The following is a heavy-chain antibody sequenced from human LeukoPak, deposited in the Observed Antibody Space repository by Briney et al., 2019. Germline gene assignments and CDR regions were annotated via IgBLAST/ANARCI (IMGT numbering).Heavy chain of an antibody. Sequence: PSGTLSLTCAVSGGSISSSNWWSWIRQPPGKGLEWIGEIYHSGSTNYNPSLKSRVTISVDKSKTQFSLKLSSVTAADTAVYYCARQGYYGSGSYTRFDYWGQGTLVTVSS. J-gene: IGHJ4*02. CDR2: IYHSGST. CDR1: GGSISSSNW. V-gene: IGHV4-4*02. D-gene: IGHD3-10*01. CDR3: ARQGYYGSGSYTRFDY.